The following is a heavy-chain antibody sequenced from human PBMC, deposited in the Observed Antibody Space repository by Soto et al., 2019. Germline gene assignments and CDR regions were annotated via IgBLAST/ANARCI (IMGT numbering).Heavy chain of an antibody. CDR1: GYSFTGLD. V-gene: IGHV1-8*01. Sequence: ASVKVSCKASGYSFTGLDINWVRQTTGQGLEWMGWMQPSSGRTGYAQKFQGRVTMTRDTSINTAYMELSSLTSDDTAFYYCARGVTAGVDYWGKGTLVTGS. D-gene: IGHD1-26*01. CDR2: MQPSSGRT. CDR3: ARGVTAGVDY. J-gene: IGHJ4*02.